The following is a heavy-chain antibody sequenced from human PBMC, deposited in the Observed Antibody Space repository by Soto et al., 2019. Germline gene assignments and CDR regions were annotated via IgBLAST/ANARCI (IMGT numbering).Heavy chain of an antibody. D-gene: IGHD2-15*01. CDR2: IIPIFGTA. CDR1: GGTFRSYA. J-gene: IGHJ4*02. V-gene: IGHV1-69*12. Sequence: QVQLVQSGAEVKKPVSAVKVSCKASGGTFRSYAISWVRQAPGQGLEWMGGIIPIFGTANYAQKFQGRVTITADESTSTAYMELSSLRSEDTAVYYCARESRYCSGGSCYFLPGIDYWGQGTLVTVSS. CDR3: ARESRYCSGGSCYFLPGIDY.